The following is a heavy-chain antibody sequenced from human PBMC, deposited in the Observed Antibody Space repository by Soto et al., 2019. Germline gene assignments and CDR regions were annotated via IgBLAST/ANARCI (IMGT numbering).Heavy chain of an antibody. CDR1: GFTFSSYS. CDR3: ARGPPAGYSSGWLYFDY. J-gene: IGHJ4*02. V-gene: IGHV3-21*01. Sequence: GGSLRLSCAASGFTFSSYSMNWVRQAPGKGLEWVSSISSSSSYIYYEDSVKGRFTISRDNAKNSLYLQMNSLRAEDTGVYYCARGPPAGYSSGWLYFDYWGQGTLVTVSS. D-gene: IGHD6-19*01. CDR2: ISSSSSYI.